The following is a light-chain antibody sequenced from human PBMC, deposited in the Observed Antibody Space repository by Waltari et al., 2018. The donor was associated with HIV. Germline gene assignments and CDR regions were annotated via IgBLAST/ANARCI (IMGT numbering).Light chain of an antibody. CDR1: SSNTGNNH. J-gene: IGLJ2*01. V-gene: IGLV1-47*01. CDR3: AAWDDSLSGV. Sequence: QSVLTQPPSASGTPGQRVPISCSGGSSNTGNNHVYWYQQFPGTAPKLLIYRNNQRPSGVPDRFSGSKSGTSASLVISGLRSEDEADYYCAAWDDSLSGVFGGGTKVTVL. CDR2: RNN.